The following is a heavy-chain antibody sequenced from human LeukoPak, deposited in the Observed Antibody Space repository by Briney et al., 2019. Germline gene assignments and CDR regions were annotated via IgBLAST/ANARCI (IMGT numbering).Heavy chain of an antibody. J-gene: IGHJ4*02. D-gene: IGHD1-14*01. Sequence: GGSLRLSCAVSGFVFSSHPMHWVRQAPGKGLECVSAISNSGGSTYYANSVKGRFTISRDNSKNTQYLQMDSLRAEDTALYYCAREEPAGSIDYWGQGILVTVSS. V-gene: IGHV3-64*01. CDR3: AREEPAGSIDY. CDR1: GFVFSSHP. CDR2: ISNSGGST.